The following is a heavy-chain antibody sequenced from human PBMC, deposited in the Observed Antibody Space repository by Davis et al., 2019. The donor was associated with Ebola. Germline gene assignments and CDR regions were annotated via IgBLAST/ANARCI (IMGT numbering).Heavy chain of an antibody. Sequence: GESLKISCAASGFTFSSYWMSWVRQAPGKGLEWVANIKQDGSEKYYVDSVKGRFTISRDNAKNSLYLQMNSLRAEDTAVYYCTSTHSTTSAGTRDYWGQGTLVTVSS. CDR3: TSTHSTTSAGTRDY. D-gene: IGHD6-19*01. V-gene: IGHV3-7*03. CDR1: GFTFSSYW. J-gene: IGHJ4*02. CDR2: IKQDGSEK.